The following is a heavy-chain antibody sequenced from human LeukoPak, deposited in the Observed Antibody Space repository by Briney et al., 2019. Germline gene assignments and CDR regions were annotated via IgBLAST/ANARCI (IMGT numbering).Heavy chain of an antibody. V-gene: IGHV3-73*01. CDR1: GFTFSGSA. Sequence: GGSLRLSCAASGFTFSGSAMHWVRQASGKGLEWVGRIRSKANSYATAYAASVKGRFTLSRDDSKNKAYLQMNSLKTEDTAVYYCTRLMESTYDSSGYDYWGQGTLVTVSS. CDR3: TRLMESTYDSSGYDY. D-gene: IGHD3-22*01. J-gene: IGHJ4*02. CDR2: IRSKANSYAT.